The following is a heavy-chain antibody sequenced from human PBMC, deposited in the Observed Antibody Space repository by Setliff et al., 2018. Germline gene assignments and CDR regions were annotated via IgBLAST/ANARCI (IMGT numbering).Heavy chain of an antibody. CDR3: FGAGTCSY. CDR2: INPHGSEK. V-gene: IGHV3-7*01. D-gene: IGHD3-10*01. CDR1: GLSYTNDW. Sequence: GGSLRLSCTASGLSYTNDWVSWVRQAPGKGLEWLASINPHGSEKDYADSVKGRFTISRDNAKNSLSLQMNNLRTEDTAVYYCFGAGTCSYWGQGTLVTVSS. J-gene: IGHJ4*02.